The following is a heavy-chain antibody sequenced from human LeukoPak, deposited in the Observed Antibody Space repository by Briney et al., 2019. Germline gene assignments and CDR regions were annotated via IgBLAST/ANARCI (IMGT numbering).Heavy chain of an antibody. CDR3: RLRHELTSMYNYGYNWFDP. V-gene: IGHV4-39*01. CDR1: GGAISSSGYY. D-gene: IGHD1-20*01. CDR2: IYFSGNT. J-gene: IGHJ5*02. Sequence: SETLSLTCTVSGGAISSSGYYWGWIRQPPGSGLEWIGSIYFSGNTYFNPSLKSRVIISVDTSKNQCSLRLTSVTTGDQTLQMDRLRHELTSMYNYGYNWFDPWRQRTLVTVSS.